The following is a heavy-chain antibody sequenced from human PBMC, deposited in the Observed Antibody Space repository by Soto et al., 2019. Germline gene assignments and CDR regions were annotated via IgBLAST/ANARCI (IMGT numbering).Heavy chain of an antibody. CDR3: ASGLAAAGPEYYYYYYGMDV. D-gene: IGHD6-13*01. CDR1: GFTFSSYS. Sequence: GGSLRLSCAASGFTFSSYSMNWVRQAPGKGLEWVSSISSSSSSYIYYADSVKGRFTISRDNAKNSLYLQMNSLRAEDTAVYYCASGLAAAGPEYYYYYYGMDVWGQGTTVTVSS. J-gene: IGHJ6*02. V-gene: IGHV3-21*01. CDR2: ISSSSSSYI.